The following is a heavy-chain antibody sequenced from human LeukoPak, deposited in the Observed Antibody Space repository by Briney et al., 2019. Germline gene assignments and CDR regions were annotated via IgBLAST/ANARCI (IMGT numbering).Heavy chain of an antibody. CDR1: GYTFTGYY. J-gene: IGHJ4*02. D-gene: IGHD3-9*01. CDR2: INPSGGST. CDR3: ARGGVLRYFDWLFGLDY. Sequence: ASVKVSCTASGYTFTGYYMHWVRQAPGQGLEWMGIINPSGGSTSYAQKFQGRVTMTRDTSTSTVYMELSSRISEDTAVYYCARGGVLRYFDWLFGLDYWGQGTLVTVSS. V-gene: IGHV1-46*01.